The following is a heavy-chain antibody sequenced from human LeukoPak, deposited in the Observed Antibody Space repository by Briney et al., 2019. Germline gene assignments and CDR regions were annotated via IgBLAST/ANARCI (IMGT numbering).Heavy chain of an antibody. V-gene: IGHV4-39*07. CDR2: IYYSGST. CDR1: GGSISSSSYY. D-gene: IGHD1-26*01. Sequence: SETLSLTCTVSGGSISSSSYYWGWIRQPPGKGLEWIGSIYYSGSTYYNPSLKSRVTISVDTSKNQFSLKLSSVTAADTAVYYCARGSLGSYGRYYFDYWGQGTLVTVSS. CDR3: ARGSLGSYGRYYFDY. J-gene: IGHJ4*02.